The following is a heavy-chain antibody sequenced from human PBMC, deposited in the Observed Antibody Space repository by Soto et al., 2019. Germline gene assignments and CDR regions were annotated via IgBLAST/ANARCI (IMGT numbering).Heavy chain of an antibody. D-gene: IGHD3-3*01. V-gene: IGHV1-18*04. J-gene: IGHJ5*01. CDR2: INTYKGDT. Sequence: QVHLVQSGAEVKEPGASVKVSCKASGYTFRNYAITWVRQAPGQGLEWMGWINTYKGDTNYAHKFQGRVTMTTDTSTSTAYMELRSLRSDDTATYYCARDAAFWSGRNLNWFDSWGQGTLVTVSS. CDR3: ARDAAFWSGRNLNWFDS. CDR1: GYTFRNYA.